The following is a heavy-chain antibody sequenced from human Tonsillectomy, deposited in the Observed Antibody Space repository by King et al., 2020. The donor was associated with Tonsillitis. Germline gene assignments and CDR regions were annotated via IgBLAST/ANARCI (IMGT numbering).Heavy chain of an antibody. J-gene: IGHJ3*02. CDR3: ARGFVSSGYHDRKAFDI. CDR1: GGSFSSYA. Sequence: QLVQSGAEVRKPGSSVKLSCKASGGSFSSYAISWVRQAPGRGLEWMGGIIPLFGRAYYAQRFKGRVTITADESTNTAYMDLSSLRSEDTAVYYCARGFVSSGYHDRKAFDIWGPGTMVTVSS. CDR2: IIPLFGRA. D-gene: IGHD3-22*01. V-gene: IGHV1-69*01.